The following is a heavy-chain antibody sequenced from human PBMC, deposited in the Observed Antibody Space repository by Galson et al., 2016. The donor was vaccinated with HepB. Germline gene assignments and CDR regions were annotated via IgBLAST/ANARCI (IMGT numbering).Heavy chain of an antibody. CDR3: AKGNGNIAAAFDY. CDR1: GFIFSSYW. V-gene: IGHV3-7*02. D-gene: IGHD6-13*01. J-gene: IGHJ4*02. CDR2: IKQDGSEK. Sequence: SLRLSCAASGFIFSSYWMTWVRQAPGKGLEWVADIKQDGSEKYYADSVKGRFTISRDNSKATLSLQMNSLRPEDTAVYYCAKGNGNIAAAFDYWGQGTLVTVSS.